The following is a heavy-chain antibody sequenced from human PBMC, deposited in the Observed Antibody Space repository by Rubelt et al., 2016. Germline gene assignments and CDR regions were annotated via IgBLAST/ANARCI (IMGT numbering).Heavy chain of an antibody. V-gene: IGHV4-34*01. J-gene: IGHJ6*02. D-gene: IGHD5-18*01. Sequence: QVQLQQWGAGLLKPSETLSLTCAVYGGSFSGYYWSWIRQPPGKGLEWIGEINHSGSTYYNPSLKSRVIISVDTSKNQSSLKLSSVTAADTAVYYWSRRASNSLGVAYGMDVWGQGTTVTVSS. CDR2: INHSGST. CDR1: GGSFSGYY. CDR3: SRRASNSLGVAYGMDV.